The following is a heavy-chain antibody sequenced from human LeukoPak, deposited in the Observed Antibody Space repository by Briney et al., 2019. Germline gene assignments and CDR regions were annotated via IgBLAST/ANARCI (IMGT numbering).Heavy chain of an antibody. CDR1: GGSFSGYY. J-gene: IGHJ4*02. Sequence: SETLSLTCAVYGGSFSGYYWSWIRQPPGKGLEWIGEINHSGSTNYNPSLKSRVTISVDTSKNQFSLKLSSVTAADTAVYYCARDRRYSSSWYNGAYFDYWGQGTLVTVSS. V-gene: IGHV4-34*01. CDR2: INHSGST. CDR3: ARDRRYSSSWYNGAYFDY. D-gene: IGHD6-13*01.